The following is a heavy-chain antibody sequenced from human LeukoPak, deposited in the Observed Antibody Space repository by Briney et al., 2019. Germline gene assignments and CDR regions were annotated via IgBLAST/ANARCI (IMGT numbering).Heavy chain of an antibody. V-gene: IGHV3-33*06. CDR3: AKDKGLYSSSWYGFDP. J-gene: IGHJ5*02. CDR2: IWYDGSNK. D-gene: IGHD6-13*01. CDR1: GFTFSSYG. Sequence: PGGSLRLSCAASGFTFSSYGMHWVRQAPGKGLEWVAVIWYDGSNKYYADSVKGRFTISRDNSKNTLYLQMNSLRAEDTAVYYCAKDKGLYSSSWYGFDPWGQGTLVTVSS.